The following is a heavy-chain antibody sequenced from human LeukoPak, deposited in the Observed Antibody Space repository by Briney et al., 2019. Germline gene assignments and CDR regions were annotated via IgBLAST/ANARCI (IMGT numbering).Heavy chain of an antibody. J-gene: IGHJ4*02. Sequence: ASVKVSCKAPGYTFTSYYMHWVRQAPGQGLEWMGWMNPNSGNTGYAQKFQGRVTMTRNTSISTAYMELSSLRSEDTAVYYCARVGYYYDSSGLFDYWGQGTLVTVSS. CDR2: MNPNSGNT. CDR3: ARVGYYYDSSGLFDY. CDR1: GYTFTSYY. D-gene: IGHD3-22*01. V-gene: IGHV1-8*02.